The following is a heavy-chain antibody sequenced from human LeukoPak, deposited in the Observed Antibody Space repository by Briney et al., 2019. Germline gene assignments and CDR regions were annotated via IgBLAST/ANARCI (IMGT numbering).Heavy chain of an antibody. J-gene: IGHJ4*02. Sequence: PGGSLRLSCAASGFTFNYYWMSWVRQAPGKGLEWVANINQDGSEKYYVDSVKGRFTISRDNAKNPLYLQMNSLRAEDTAVYYCASTVAGATSIIDYWGQGTLVTVSS. V-gene: IGHV3-7*05. CDR1: GFTFNYYW. CDR2: INQDGSEK. D-gene: IGHD4-11*01. CDR3: ASTVAGATSIIDY.